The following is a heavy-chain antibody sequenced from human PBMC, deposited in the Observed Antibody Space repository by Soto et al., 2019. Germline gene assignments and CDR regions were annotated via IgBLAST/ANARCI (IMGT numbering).Heavy chain of an antibody. CDR1: GFTFSSYA. V-gene: IGHV3-30-3*01. CDR2: ISYDGSNK. CDR3: ARGFTSVGYYYYYGMDV. D-gene: IGHD3-3*01. J-gene: IGHJ6*02. Sequence: GGSPRLSCAASGFTFSSYAMHWVRQAPGKGLEWVAVISYDGSNKYYADSVKGRFTISRDNSKNTLYLQMNSLRAEDTAVYYCARGFTSVGYYYYYGMDVWGQGTTVTVSS.